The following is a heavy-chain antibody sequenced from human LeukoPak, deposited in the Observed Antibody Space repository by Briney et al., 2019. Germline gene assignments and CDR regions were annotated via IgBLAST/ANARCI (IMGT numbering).Heavy chain of an antibody. CDR2: IYHRGST. Sequence: SETLSLTCTVSGGSINISYWSWIRQPPRKGLEWIGYIYHRGSTNYNPSLKSQITVSVDTSKNQFSLKVTSVTAADTAVYYCARSGVFSGYDAFDIWGQGTMVTVSS. CDR3: ARSGVFSGYDAFDI. V-gene: IGHV4-59*08. D-gene: IGHD3-9*01. J-gene: IGHJ3*02. CDR1: GGSINISY.